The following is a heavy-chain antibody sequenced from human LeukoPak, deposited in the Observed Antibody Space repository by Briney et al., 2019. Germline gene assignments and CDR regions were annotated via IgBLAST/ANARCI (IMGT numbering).Heavy chain of an antibody. CDR2: ISGSGGST. V-gene: IGHV3-23*01. J-gene: IGHJ4*02. CDR3: AKALPRSYDILTGPFDY. CDR1: GFTFSSYA. D-gene: IGHD3-9*01. Sequence: GGSLRLSCAASGFTFSSYAMSWVRQAPGKGLEWVSAISGSGGSTYYADSVKGRFTISRDNSKNTLYLQMNSLRAEDTAVYYCAKALPRSYDILTGPFDYWGQGTLVSVSS.